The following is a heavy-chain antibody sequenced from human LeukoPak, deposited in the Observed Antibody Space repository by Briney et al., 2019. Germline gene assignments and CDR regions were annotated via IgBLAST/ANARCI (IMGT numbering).Heavy chain of an antibody. Sequence: QPGGSLRLSCAASGFTFSSYAMSWVRPAPGKGREWVSAISGSGGSTYYADSVKGRFTISRDNSKNTLYLQMNSLRAEDTAVYYCARSSTSCFDYWGQGTLVTVSS. CDR1: GFTFSSYA. J-gene: IGHJ4*02. D-gene: IGHD2-2*01. CDR3: ARSSTSCFDY. V-gene: IGHV3-23*01. CDR2: ISGSGGST.